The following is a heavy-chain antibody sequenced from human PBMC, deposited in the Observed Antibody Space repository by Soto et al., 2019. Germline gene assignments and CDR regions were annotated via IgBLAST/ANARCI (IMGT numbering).Heavy chain of an antibody. J-gene: IGHJ5*02. D-gene: IGHD6-19*01. CDR1: GGSISSSSYY. Sequence: SETLSLTCTVSGGSISSSSYYWGWIRQPPGKGLEWIGSIYYSGSTYYNPSLKSRVTISVDTSKNQFSLKLSSVTAADTAVYYCARGDSSGWYSGWFDPWGQGTLVTVSS. CDR3: ARGDSSGWYSGWFDP. CDR2: IYYSGST. V-gene: IGHV4-39*01.